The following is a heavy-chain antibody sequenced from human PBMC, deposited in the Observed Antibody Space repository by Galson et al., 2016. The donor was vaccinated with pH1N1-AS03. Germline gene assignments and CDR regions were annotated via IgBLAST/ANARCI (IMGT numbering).Heavy chain of an antibody. CDR2: FAGSAEKT. D-gene: IGHD3-10*01. J-gene: IGHJ4*02. Sequence: PRLSCAVSQSIFSKYQMSWVRQAPGKGLEWVSTFAGSAEKTYYADSVKGRFTIYKDNSKNTLYLQMNTLRAEDTALYYCTTVAGTYYNGAYWGQGTLVTFSS. CDR3: TTVAGTYYNGAY. CDR1: QSIFSKYQ. V-gene: IGHV3-23*01.